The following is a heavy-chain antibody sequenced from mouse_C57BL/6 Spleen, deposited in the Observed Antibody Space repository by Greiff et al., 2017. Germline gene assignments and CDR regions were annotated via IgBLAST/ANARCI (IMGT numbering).Heavy chain of an antibody. CDR3: TRDDYDYDGFAY. D-gene: IGHD2-4*01. CDR2: ISSGGDYI. V-gene: IGHV5-9-1*02. CDR1: GFTFSSYA. J-gene: IGHJ3*01. Sequence: EVMLVASGEGLVKPGGSLKLSCAASGFTFSSYAMSWVRQTPEKRLEWVAYISSGGDYIYYADTVKGRFTISRDNARNTLYLQMSSLKSEDTAMYYCTRDDYDYDGFAYWGQGTLVTVSA.